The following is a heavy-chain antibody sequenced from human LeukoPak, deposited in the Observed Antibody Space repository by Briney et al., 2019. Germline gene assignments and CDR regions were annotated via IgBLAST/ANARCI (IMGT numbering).Heavy chain of an antibody. CDR1: GFTFDDYA. CDR2: INWNSGGI. J-gene: IGHJ4*02. Sequence: GGSLRLSCAASGFTFDDYAMHWVRQAPGKGLEWVSGINWNSGGIGYADSVKGRFTISRDNAKNSLYLQMNSLRAEDTAFYYCVKDISASSGWAFDCWGQGTLVTVSS. CDR3: VKDISASSGWAFDC. V-gene: IGHV3-9*01. D-gene: IGHD6-19*01.